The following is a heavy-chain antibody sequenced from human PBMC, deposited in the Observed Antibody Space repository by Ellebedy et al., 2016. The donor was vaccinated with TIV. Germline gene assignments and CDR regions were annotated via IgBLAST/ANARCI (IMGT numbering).Heavy chain of an antibody. Sequence: GGSLRLXCAASGFTFHKSWMSWVRQAPGKGLEWVGRIKSDNDGGTTDYAAPVKGRFTISRDDSKSTLYLQMNSLRPEDTAVYYCAKEPPVRGYGLDVWGQGTTVTVSS. CDR2: IKSDNDGGTT. CDR3: AKEPPVRGYGLDV. J-gene: IGHJ6*02. V-gene: IGHV3-15*01. CDR1: GFTFHKSW. D-gene: IGHD1-1*01.